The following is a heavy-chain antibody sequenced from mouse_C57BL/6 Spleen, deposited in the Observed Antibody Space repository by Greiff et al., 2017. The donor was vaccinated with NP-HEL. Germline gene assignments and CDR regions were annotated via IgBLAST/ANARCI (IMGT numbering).Heavy chain of an antibody. CDR3: ARALVTVVAGDY. D-gene: IGHD1-1*01. J-gene: IGHJ2*01. CDR1: GYTFTSYW. Sequence: QVQLQQPGAELVKPGASVKLSCKASGYTFTSYWMQWVKQRPGQGLEWIGEIDPSDSYTNYNQKFKGKATLTVDTSSSTAYMQLSSLTSEDSAVYYCARALVTVVAGDYWGQGTTLTVSS. CDR2: IDPSDSYT. V-gene: IGHV1-50*01.